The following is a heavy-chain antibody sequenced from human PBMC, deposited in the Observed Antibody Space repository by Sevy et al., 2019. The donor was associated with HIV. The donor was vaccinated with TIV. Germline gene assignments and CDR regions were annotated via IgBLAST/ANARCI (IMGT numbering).Heavy chain of an antibody. CDR3: ARAGDSSSWYSAGPMDV. CDR1: GFTFSSYA. V-gene: IGHV3-30-3*01. Sequence: GGSLRLSCAASGFTFSSYAMHWVRQAPGKGLEWVAVISYDGSNKYYADSVKGRFTISRDNSKNTRYLQMNSLGAEDTAVYYCARAGDSSSWYSAGPMDVWGKGTTVTVSS. CDR2: ISYDGSNK. D-gene: IGHD6-13*01. J-gene: IGHJ6*03.